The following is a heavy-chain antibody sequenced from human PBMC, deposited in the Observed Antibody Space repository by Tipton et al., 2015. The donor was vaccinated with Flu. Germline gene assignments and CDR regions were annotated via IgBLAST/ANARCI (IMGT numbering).Heavy chain of an antibody. CDR3: ARGSGYSTPYFDS. CDR2: INHSGTT. CDR1: GGSFSGYY. V-gene: IGHV4-34*01. J-gene: IGHJ4*02. D-gene: IGHD5-12*01. Sequence: TLSLTCAVYGGSFSGYYWSWIRQPPGKGLEWIGEINHSGTTNYNPSLMSRVTISVDTSKNQFSLRLNSVTAADTAVYYCARGSGYSTPYFDSWGRGTLVTVSS.